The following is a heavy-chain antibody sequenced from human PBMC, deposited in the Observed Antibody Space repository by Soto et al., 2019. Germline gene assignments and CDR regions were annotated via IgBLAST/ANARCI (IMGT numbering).Heavy chain of an antibody. CDR2: ISYSDNTK. J-gene: IGHJ6*02. Sequence: VGSLRLSCVASGFTFSDYYISWIRQAPGRGLEWVSYISYSDNTKYYADSVKGRFTISRDNAKNSLYLQMNSLRAEDTAVYYCARVGRDGYNYRALWYYYGMDVWGQGTTVTVSS. V-gene: IGHV3-11*01. CDR1: GFTFSDYY. D-gene: IGHD5-12*01. CDR3: ARVGRDGYNYRALWYYYGMDV.